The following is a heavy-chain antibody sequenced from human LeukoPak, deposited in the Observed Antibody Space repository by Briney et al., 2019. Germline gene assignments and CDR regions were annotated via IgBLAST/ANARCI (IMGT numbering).Heavy chain of an antibody. Sequence: SETLSLTCTVSGGSISNYYWSWIRQPPGKGLEWIGYIYYSGSTYYNPSLESRVTISLDTSKNHFSLNLTSVTAADTAMYYCARVAERTWLPYDAAFDIWGLGTMVTVSS. J-gene: IGHJ3*02. CDR3: ARVAERTWLPYDAAFDI. CDR1: GGSISNYY. V-gene: IGHV4-59*08. CDR2: IYYSGST. D-gene: IGHD3-9*01.